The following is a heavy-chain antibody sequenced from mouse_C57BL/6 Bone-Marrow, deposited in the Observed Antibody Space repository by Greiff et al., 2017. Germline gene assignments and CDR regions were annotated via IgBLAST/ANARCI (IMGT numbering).Heavy chain of an antibody. CDR3: ASLYDGYSAWFAY. J-gene: IGHJ3*01. Sequence: VQLQQSGAELARPGASVKLSCKASGYTFTSYGISWVKQRTGQGLEWIGEIYPRSGNTYYNEKFKGKATLTADKSSSPAYMELRSLTSEDSAVYFCASLYDGYSAWFAYWGQGTLVTVSA. V-gene: IGHV1-81*01. CDR2: IYPRSGNT. CDR1: GYTFTSYG. D-gene: IGHD2-3*01.